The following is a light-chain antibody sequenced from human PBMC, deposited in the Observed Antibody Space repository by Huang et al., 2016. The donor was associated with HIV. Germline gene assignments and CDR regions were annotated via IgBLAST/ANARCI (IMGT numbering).Light chain of an antibody. V-gene: IGKV3-20*01. J-gene: IGKJ4*01. CDR2: GGS. CDR3: QRYGASRLT. Sequence: EIVLTQSPGTLSLSPGERAILSCWSSQIFSSRSLAWYQQKPGLPPRLLIYGGSSRATGIPDRFRGSGSWPEVTLTISRLEPEDFAVYYCQRYGASRLTFGGGTRVEI. CDR1: QIFSSRS.